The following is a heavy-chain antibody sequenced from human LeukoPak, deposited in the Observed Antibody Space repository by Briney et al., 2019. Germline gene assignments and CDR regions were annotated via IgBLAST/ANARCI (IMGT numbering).Heavy chain of an antibody. D-gene: IGHD6-13*01. Sequence: GGSLRLSCAASGFTFSSYSMNWVRQAPGKGLEWVSSISSSSSYIYYADSVKGRFTISRDNAKNTLYLQMNSLRAEDTAVYYCARRIAAAAAPYYFDYWGQGTLVTVSS. V-gene: IGHV3-21*01. CDR3: ARRIAAAAAPYYFDY. CDR2: ISSSSSYI. CDR1: GFTFSSYS. J-gene: IGHJ4*02.